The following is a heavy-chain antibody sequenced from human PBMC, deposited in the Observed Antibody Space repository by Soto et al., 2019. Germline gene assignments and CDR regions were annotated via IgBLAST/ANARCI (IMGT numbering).Heavy chain of an antibody. Sequence: GGSLRLSCAASGFTFSSYSMNWVRQAPGKGLEWVSSISSSSSYIYYADSVKGRFTISRDNAKNSLYLQMNSLRAEDTAVYYCARARYCSSTSCYSFIVDYYYYMDVWGKGTTVTVSS. J-gene: IGHJ6*03. D-gene: IGHD2-2*01. V-gene: IGHV3-21*01. CDR2: ISSSSSYI. CDR3: ARARYCSSTSCYSFIVDYYYYMDV. CDR1: GFTFSSYS.